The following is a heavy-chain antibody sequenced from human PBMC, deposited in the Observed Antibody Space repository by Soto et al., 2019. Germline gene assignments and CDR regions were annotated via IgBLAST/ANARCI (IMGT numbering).Heavy chain of an antibody. D-gene: IGHD3-10*01. CDR2: INSDGSST. CDR3: ARDVVVRGVIVDY. V-gene: IGHV3-74*01. J-gene: IGHJ4*02. CDR1: GFTFSSYW. Sequence: PGGSLRLSCAASGFTFSSYWMHWVRQAPGKGLVWVSRINSDGSSTSYADSVKGRFTISRDNAKNTLYLQMNSLRAEDTAVYYCARDVVVRGVIVDYWGQGTLVTVPQ.